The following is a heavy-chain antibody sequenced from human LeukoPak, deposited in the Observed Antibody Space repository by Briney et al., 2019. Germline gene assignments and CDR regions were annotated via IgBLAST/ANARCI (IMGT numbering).Heavy chain of an antibody. Sequence: SVKVSCKASGGTFSSYAISWVRQAPGQGLEWMGGIIPIFGTANYAQKFQGRVTITADESTSTAYMELSSLRSEDTAVYYCARNNRRGNWFDPWGQGTLVTVSS. CDR3: ARNNRRGNWFDP. CDR2: IIPIFGTA. CDR1: GGTFSSYA. J-gene: IGHJ5*02. D-gene: IGHD3-10*01. V-gene: IGHV1-69*13.